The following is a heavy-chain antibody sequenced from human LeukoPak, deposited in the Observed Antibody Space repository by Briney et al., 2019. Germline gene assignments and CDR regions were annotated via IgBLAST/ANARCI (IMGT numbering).Heavy chain of an antibody. J-gene: IGHJ5*02. CDR2: IYHSGST. Sequence: SETLSLTCSVSGYSISSGNYWGWIRQPPGKGLEWIGSIYHSGSTYYNPSLKSRVTISVDTSKNQFSLKLSSVTAADTAVYYCARESRGWFDPWGQGTLVTVSS. V-gene: IGHV4-38-2*02. CDR3: ARESRGWFDP. CDR1: GYSISSGNY. D-gene: IGHD6-13*01.